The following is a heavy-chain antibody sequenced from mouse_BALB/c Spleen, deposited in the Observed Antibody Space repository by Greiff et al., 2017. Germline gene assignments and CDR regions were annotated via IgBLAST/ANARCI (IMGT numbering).Heavy chain of an antibody. Sequence: DVKLVESGGGLVKPGGSLKLSCAASGFAFSSYDMSWVRQTPEKRLEWVAYISSGGGSTYYPDTVKGRFTISRDNAKNTLYLQMSSLKSEDTAMYYCARDTPFDYWGQGTTLTVSS. CDR2: ISSGGGST. J-gene: IGHJ2*01. CDR1: GFAFSSYD. V-gene: IGHV5-12-1*01. CDR3: ARDTPFDY.